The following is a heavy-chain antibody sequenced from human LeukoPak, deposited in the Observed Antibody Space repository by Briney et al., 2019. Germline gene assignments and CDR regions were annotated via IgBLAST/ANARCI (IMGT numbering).Heavy chain of an antibody. CDR2: IGAYNGNT. D-gene: IGHD4-17*01. CDR1: GYTFTSYG. J-gene: IGHJ4*02. V-gene: IGHV1-18*01. CDR3: ARGPGGDYVNRYPVDY. Sequence: ASVKVSCKASGYTFTSYGISWVRQAPGQGLEWMGWIGAYNGNTNYAQKLQGRVTMTTDTSTSTAYMELRSLRSDDTAVYYCARGPGGDYVNRYPVDYWGQGTLVTVSS.